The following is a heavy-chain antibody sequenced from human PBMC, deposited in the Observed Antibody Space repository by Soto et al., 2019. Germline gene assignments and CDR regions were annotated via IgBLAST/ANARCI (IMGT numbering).Heavy chain of an antibody. V-gene: IGHV4-34*01. J-gene: IGHJ4*02. D-gene: IGHD4-17*01. CDR2: INHSGST. CDR3: ARGDYGDSTPFDY. Sequence: QVQLQQWGAGLLKPSETLSLTCAVYGGSFSGYYWSWIRQPPGKGLEWIGEINHSGSTNYNPSLKSRVTISVDTSENQFSLKLSSVTAADTAVYYCARGDYGDSTPFDYWGQGTLVTVSS. CDR1: GGSFSGYY.